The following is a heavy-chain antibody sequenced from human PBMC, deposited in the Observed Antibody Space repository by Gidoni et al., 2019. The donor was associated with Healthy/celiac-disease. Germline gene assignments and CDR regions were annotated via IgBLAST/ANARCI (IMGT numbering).Heavy chain of an antibody. V-gene: IGHV2-5*02. Sequence: QITLKESGPTLVKPTQTLTLTCTFSGFSLSTSGVGVGWIRQPTGKDLEWLALIYWDDDKRYNPSLKSRLTITKDTSKNQVVLTMTNMDPVDTATYYCAHRGVVGAFDYWGQGTLVTVSS. D-gene: IGHD2-21*01. CDR1: GFSLSTSGVG. CDR3: AHRGVVGAFDY. CDR2: IYWDDDK. J-gene: IGHJ4*02.